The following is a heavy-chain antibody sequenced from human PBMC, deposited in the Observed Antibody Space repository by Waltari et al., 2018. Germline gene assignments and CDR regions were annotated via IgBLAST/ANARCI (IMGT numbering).Heavy chain of an antibody. Sequence: QVQLQQWGAGLLTPSETLPLTCAVYGESLINYYWTWIRQPPGKGLEWIGEIDHSGSANYNPSLKSRFSISIDTSKKQFFLKMRSVTAADTAVYYCARGSLGGNFLDFWGQGTLVTVSS. J-gene: IGHJ4*02. CDR2: IDHSGSA. CDR3: ARGSLGGNFLDF. V-gene: IGHV4-34*02. D-gene: IGHD6-6*01. CDR1: GESLINYY.